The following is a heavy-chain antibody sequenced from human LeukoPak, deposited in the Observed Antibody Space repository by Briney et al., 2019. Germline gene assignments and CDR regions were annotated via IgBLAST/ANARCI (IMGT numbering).Heavy chain of an antibody. J-gene: IGHJ4*02. Sequence: SSETLSLTCAVYGGSFSGYYWSWIRQPPGKGLEWIGEINHSGSTNYNPSLKSRVTISVDTPKNQFSLKLSSVTAADTAVYYCARGLSYYDSSGYYYDGMDYWGQGTLVTVSS. D-gene: IGHD3-22*01. V-gene: IGHV4-34*01. CDR3: ARGLSYYDSSGYYYDGMDY. CDR1: GGSFSGYY. CDR2: INHSGST.